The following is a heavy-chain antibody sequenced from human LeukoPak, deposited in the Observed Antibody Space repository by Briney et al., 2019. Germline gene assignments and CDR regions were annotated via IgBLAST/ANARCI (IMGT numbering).Heavy chain of an antibody. V-gene: IGHV4-59*01. Sequence: SETLSLTCTVSDGSITNYDWSWVRLPPGKGLEFIGHVHYSGTTNYNPSLRSRATISIDTSKKHFFLKLKSVTAADTAVYYCATGYGDFRVEGRYFYSWGQGTLVTVSS. J-gene: IGHJ4*02. CDR3: ATGYGDFRVEGRYFYS. CDR2: VHYSGTT. CDR1: DGSITNYD. D-gene: IGHD4-17*01.